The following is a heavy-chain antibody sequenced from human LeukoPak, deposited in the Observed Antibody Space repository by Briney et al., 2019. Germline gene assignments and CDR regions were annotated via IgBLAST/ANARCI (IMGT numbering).Heavy chain of an antibody. CDR1: GYTFTGYY. D-gene: IGHD3-10*01. J-gene: IGHJ5*02. CDR3: AGDTGALWFGEPNWFDP. Sequence: ASVKVSCKASGYTFTGYYMHWVRQAPGQGLEWMGWINPNSGGTNYAQKFQGWVTMTRDTSISTAYMELSRLRSDDTAVYYCAGDTGALWFGEPNWFDPWGQGTLVTVSS. V-gene: IGHV1-2*04. CDR2: INPNSGGT.